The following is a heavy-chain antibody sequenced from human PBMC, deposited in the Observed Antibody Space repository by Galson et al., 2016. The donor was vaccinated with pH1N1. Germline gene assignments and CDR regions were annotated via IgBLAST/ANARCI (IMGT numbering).Heavy chain of an antibody. CDR2: LRFDGTTT. Sequence: LRLSCAASGFSLSSNSTHWVRQSPGKGLVWVSRLRFDGTTTTYADSVKGRFTVSSDSAKNTLYLQMDSLRADDTAVYYCVRGTTAWSGFDYWGPGTLVTVSS. V-gene: IGHV3-74*01. CDR3: VRGTTAWSGFDY. J-gene: IGHJ4*02. D-gene: IGHD1-1*01. CDR1: GFSLSSNS.